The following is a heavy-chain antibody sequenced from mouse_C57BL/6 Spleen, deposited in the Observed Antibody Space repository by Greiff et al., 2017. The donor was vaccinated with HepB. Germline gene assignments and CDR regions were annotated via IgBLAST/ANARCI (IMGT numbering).Heavy chain of an antibody. CDR2: IHPNSGST. CDR3: ARDGVLGYFDV. J-gene: IGHJ1*03. V-gene: IGHV1-64*01. CDR1: GYTFTSYW. D-gene: IGHD4-1*01. Sequence: VQLQQPGAELVKPGASVKLSCKASGYTFTSYWMHWVKQRPGQGLEWIGMIHPNSGSTNYNEKFKSKATLTVDKSSSTAYMQLSSLTSEDSAVYYCARDGVLGYFDVWGTGTTVTVSS.